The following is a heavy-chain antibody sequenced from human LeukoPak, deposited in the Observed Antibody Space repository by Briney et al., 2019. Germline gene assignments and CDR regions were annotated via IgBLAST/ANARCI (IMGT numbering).Heavy chain of an antibody. J-gene: IGHJ6*03. Sequence: GGSLRLSCAASGFTFRSHGMHWVRQAPGKGLEWVAVISYDISDINYADSVKGRFTISRDNSRNTLYLQMTTLGPEDTAVYYCAKEYGIDGFNLESYYMDVWGKGTTVTVSS. V-gene: IGHV3-30*18. CDR2: ISYDISDI. D-gene: IGHD5-24*01. CDR3: AKEYGIDGFNLESYYMDV. CDR1: GFTFRSHG.